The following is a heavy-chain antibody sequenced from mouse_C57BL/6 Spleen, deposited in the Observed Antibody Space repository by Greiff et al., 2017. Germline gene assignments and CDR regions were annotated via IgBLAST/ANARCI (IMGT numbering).Heavy chain of an antibody. CDR1: GYAFSSSW. V-gene: IGHV1-82*01. J-gene: IGHJ1*03. CDR3: ARSTYYGSSYWYFDV. D-gene: IGHD1-1*01. CDR2: IYPGDGDT. Sequence: VQLQQSGPELVKPGASVKISCKASGYAFSSSWMNWVKQRPGKGLEWIGRIYPGDGDTNYNGKFKGKATLTADTSSSTAYMQLSSLTSEDSAVYFCARSTYYGSSYWYFDVWGTGTTGTVSS.